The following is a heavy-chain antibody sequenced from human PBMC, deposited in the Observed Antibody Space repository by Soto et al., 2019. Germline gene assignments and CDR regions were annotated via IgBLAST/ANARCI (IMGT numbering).Heavy chain of an antibody. CDR3: ARDRGVVAPDFDY. J-gene: IGHJ4*01. CDR2: IWYDGSKK. Sequence: QVRLVESGGDVVQPGRSLTVSCAASGYTFSQYGVHWVRQTPGSGLEWVAVIWYDGSKKYYADSVKGRFTISRDDSKSTLYLQMNSLRAEDTAVYYCARDRGVVAPDFDYWGQGTRVTVSS. CDR1: GYTFSQYG. D-gene: IGHD2-2*01. V-gene: IGHV3-33*01.